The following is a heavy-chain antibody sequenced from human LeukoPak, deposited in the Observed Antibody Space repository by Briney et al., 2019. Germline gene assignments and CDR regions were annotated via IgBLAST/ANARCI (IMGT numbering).Heavy chain of an antibody. CDR2: ILYDGSNK. CDR3: ARGDTVTTYYFDY. CDR1: GFTFSSYA. Sequence: PGGSLRLSCAASGFTFSSYAIPWVRQAPGKGLEWVAVILYDGSNKYYADSVKGRFTISRDNSKNTLYLQMNSLRAEDTAVYYCARGDTVTTYYFDYWGQGTLVTVSS. D-gene: IGHD4-17*01. V-gene: IGHV3-30*04. J-gene: IGHJ4*02.